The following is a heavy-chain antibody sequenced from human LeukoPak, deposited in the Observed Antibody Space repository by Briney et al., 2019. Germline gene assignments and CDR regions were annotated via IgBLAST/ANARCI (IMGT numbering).Heavy chain of an antibody. D-gene: IGHD3-22*01. Sequence: SQTLSLTCTVSGGSISSGDYYWSWIRQPPGKGLEWIAYMYYSGSTYYNPSLKSRVTMSADTSKNQLSLKLSSVTAADTAVYYCARPYYYDSRIDPWARESWSPSPQ. CDR1: GGSISSGDYY. J-gene: IGHJ5*02. CDR2: MYYSGST. V-gene: IGHV4-30-4*01. CDR3: ARPYYYDSRIDP.